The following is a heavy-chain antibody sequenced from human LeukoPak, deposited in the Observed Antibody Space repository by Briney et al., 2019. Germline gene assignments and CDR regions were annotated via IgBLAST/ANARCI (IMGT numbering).Heavy chain of an antibody. CDR2: ISGSGGST. D-gene: IGHD6-19*01. J-gene: IGHJ5*02. Sequence: PGGSLRLSCATSGFTFSSYAMSWVRQAPGKGLEWVSAISGSGGSTYYADSVKGRFTISRDNSKNTLYLQMNSLRAEDTAVYYCAKTPGRYSSGWYGWFDPWGQGTLVTVSS. V-gene: IGHV3-23*01. CDR3: AKTPGRYSSGWYGWFDP. CDR1: GFTFSSYA.